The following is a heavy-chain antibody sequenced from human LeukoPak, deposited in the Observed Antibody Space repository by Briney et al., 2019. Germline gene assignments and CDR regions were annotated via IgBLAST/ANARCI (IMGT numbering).Heavy chain of an antibody. CDR2: IKQDGSEK. CDR1: GFTFSSYW. J-gene: IGHJ3*02. Sequence: GGSLRLSCAPSGFTFSSYWMSWVRQAPGKGLEWVANIKQDGSEKYYVDSVKGRFTISRDNAKNSLYLQMNSLRAEDTAVYYCARDSKYYDILWFLGAFDIWGQGTMVTLSS. CDR3: ARDSKYYDILWFLGAFDI. D-gene: IGHD3-9*01. V-gene: IGHV3-7*01.